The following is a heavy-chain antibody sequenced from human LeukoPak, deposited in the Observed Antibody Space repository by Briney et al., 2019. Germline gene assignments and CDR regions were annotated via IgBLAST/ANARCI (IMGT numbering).Heavy chain of an antibody. CDR3: AKMYSSSWYFFDH. CDR1: GFTFSTSA. CDR2: ISSYGGTT. D-gene: IGHD6-13*01. J-gene: IGHJ4*02. Sequence: GGSLRLSCAASGFTFSTSAMSWVRQASGKGLEWVSTISSYGGTTYYADSVKGRFTISRDTSKNTLYLQMMSLRAEDTAVYFCAKMYSSSWYFFDHWGQGALVTVSS. V-gene: IGHV3-23*01.